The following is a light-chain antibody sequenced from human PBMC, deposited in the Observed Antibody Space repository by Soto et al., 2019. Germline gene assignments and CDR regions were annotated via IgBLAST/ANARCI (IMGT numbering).Light chain of an antibody. Sequence: SVLTQPASVSGSPGQSITISCTGTSSDVGGYNFVSWYQQQPGKAPKLMVYEVTNRPSGVSYRFSGSKSGNTASLTISGLQAEDEADYFCSSYTGSGTLIFGGGTKLTVL. CDR2: EVT. J-gene: IGLJ2*01. CDR1: SSDVGGYNF. CDR3: SSYTGSGTLI. V-gene: IGLV2-14*01.